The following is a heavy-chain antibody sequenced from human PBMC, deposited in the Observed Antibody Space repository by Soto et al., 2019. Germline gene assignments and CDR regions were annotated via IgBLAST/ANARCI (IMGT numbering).Heavy chain of an antibody. CDR1: GVSLNSGHYY. CDR3: GKVLIGATRHADVDS. CDR2: VYYDESI. J-gene: IGHJ4*02. V-gene: IGHV4-39*01. D-gene: IGHD2-15*01. Sequence: QVQLQESGPGLLEPLETLSLTCSVSGVSLNSGHYYWVWVRQSPGNGLAWIASVYYDESIYYNPSLKSRVTISIDKPRNQFSLTLKSVTAAHTAVYYCGKVLIGATRHADVDSWGQGARVTVSS.